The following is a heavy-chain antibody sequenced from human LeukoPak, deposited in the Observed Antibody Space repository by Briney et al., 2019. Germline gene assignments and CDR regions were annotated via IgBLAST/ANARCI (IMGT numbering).Heavy chain of an antibody. CDR1: GGSVSTSSYY. J-gene: IGHJ4*02. CDR3: ARNQRDYLFDY. CDR2: IYYSGNT. D-gene: IGHD4-17*01. Sequence: SETLSLTCTVSGGSVSTSSYYWGWIRQPPGRGLEWIGSIYYSGNTYYNPSLKSRVTISVDTSKSQFSLKLSSVTAADTAVYYCARNQRDYLFDYWGQGTLVTVSS. V-gene: IGHV4-39*01.